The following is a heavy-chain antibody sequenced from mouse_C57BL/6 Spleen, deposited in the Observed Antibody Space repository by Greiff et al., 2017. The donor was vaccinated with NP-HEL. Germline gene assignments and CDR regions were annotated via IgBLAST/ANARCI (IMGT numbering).Heavy chain of an antibody. V-gene: IGHV2-6-1*01. CDR1: GFSLTSYG. CDR3: ARHDNYPYAMDY. J-gene: IGHJ4*01. Sequence: VKLQESGPGLVAPSQSLSITCTVSGFSLTSYGVHWVRQPPGKGLEWLVVIWSDGSTTYNSALKSRLSISKDNSKSQVFLKMNSLQTDDTAMYYCARHDNYPYAMDYWGQGTSVTVSS. D-gene: IGHD1-3*01. CDR2: IWSDGST.